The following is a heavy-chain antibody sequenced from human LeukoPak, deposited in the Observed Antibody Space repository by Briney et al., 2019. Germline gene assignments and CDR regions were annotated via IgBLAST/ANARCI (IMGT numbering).Heavy chain of an antibody. V-gene: IGHV3-48*03. CDR2: ISGSGSSI. Sequence: PGGSLRLSCAASGFTFSNYEMNWVRQAPGKGLEWISYISGSGSSIFYADSLQGRFTVSRDNAKNSVYLQMNSLRAEDTAVYYCAREGGFGYDDAFDTWGHGTTVTVSS. CDR3: AREGGFGYDDAFDT. J-gene: IGHJ3*02. D-gene: IGHD3-16*02. CDR1: GFTFSNYE.